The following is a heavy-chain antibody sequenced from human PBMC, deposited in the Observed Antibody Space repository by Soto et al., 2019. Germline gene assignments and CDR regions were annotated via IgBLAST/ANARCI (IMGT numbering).Heavy chain of an antibody. V-gene: IGHV1-58*02. J-gene: IGHJ4*02. CDR1: GFTFTSSA. CDR2: IVVGSGNT. CDR3: AADLGGYDFWSGYHL. D-gene: IGHD3-3*01. Sequence: ASVKVSCKASGFTFTSSAMQWVRQARGQRLEWIGWIVVGSGNTNHAQKFQERVTITRDMSTSTAYMELSSLRSEDTAVYYCAADLGGYDFWSGYHLWGQGTLVTVSS.